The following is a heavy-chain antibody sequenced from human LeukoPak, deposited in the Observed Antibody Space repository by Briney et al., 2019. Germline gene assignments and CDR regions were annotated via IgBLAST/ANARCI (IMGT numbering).Heavy chain of an antibody. D-gene: IGHD6-19*01. CDR1: GFTFSSYA. J-gene: IGHJ4*02. CDR2: ISGSGGST. Sequence: PGGSLRLSCAASGFTFSSYAMSWVRQAPGKGLEWVSAISGSGGSTYYADSVKGRFTISRDNSKNTLYLQMNGLRAEDTAVYYCAKDGYSSGWYFDYWGQGTLVTVSS. V-gene: IGHV3-23*01. CDR3: AKDGYSSGWYFDY.